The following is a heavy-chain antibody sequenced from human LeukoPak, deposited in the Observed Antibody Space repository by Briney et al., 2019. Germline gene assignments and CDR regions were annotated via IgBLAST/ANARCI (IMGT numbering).Heavy chain of an antibody. D-gene: IGHD6-13*01. V-gene: IGHV3-48*04. CDR2: ISTSSSTI. CDR3: ARLMAAAPYYYYGMDV. Sequence: GGSLRLSCTASGFTLSTYSMNWVRQAPGKGLEWGSYISTSSSTIYYADSVKGRFTISRDNAKNSLYLQMNSLRADDTAVYYCARLMAAAPYYYYGMDVWGQGTTVTVSS. J-gene: IGHJ6*02. CDR1: GFTLSTYS.